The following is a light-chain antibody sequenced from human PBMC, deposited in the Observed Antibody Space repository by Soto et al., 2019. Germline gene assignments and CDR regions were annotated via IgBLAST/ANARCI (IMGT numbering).Light chain of an antibody. CDR2: AAS. CDR1: QSLTNNY. V-gene: IGKV3-20*01. Sequence: EMVLTQSPGTLSLSPGERATLSCRASQSLTNNYLAWYQQKPGQAPRLLIYAASSRATGIPDRFSGSGSETDFTLTISRLEPEDFAVYYCQQYGSSLPVTFGGGTNVELK. CDR3: QQYGSSLPVT. J-gene: IGKJ4*01.